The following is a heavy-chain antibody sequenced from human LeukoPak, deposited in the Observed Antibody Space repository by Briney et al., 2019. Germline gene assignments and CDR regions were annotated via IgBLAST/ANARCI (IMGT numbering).Heavy chain of an antibody. V-gene: IGHV4-59*13. Sequence: SQTLSLTCTVSGGSINSYYWSWIRQPPGKGLEWIGYIYYTGNTNYNPSLKSRVTISVDTSKNQFSLKLTSVTAADTAVYYCVRDQHGMDAWGQGTTVAVSS. J-gene: IGHJ6*02. CDR3: VRDQHGMDA. CDR2: IYYTGNT. CDR1: GGSINSYY.